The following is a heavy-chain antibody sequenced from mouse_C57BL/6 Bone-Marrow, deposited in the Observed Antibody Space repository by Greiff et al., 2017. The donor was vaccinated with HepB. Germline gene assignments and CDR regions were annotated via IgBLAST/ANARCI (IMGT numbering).Heavy chain of an antibody. CDR2: IDPSDSYT. CDR1: GYTFTSYW. CDR3: ERDYYGSSSWFAY. D-gene: IGHD1-1*01. J-gene: IGHJ3*01. Sequence: QVQLQQPGAELVMPGASVKLSCKASGYTFTSYWMHWVKQRPGQGLEWIGEIDPSDSYTNYNQKFKGKSTLTVDKSSSTAYMQLSSLTSEDSAVYYCERDYYGSSSWFAYWGQGTLVTVSA. V-gene: IGHV1-69*01.